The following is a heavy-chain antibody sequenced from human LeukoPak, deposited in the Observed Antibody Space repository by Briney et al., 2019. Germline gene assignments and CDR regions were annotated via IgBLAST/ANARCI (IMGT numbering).Heavy chain of an antibody. D-gene: IGHD6-19*01. CDR3: ARDGLAVAGTCGY. CDR1: GFTFSSYS. Sequence: GGSLRLSCAASGFTFSSYSMNWVRQAPGKGLEWVSSISSSSSYIYYADSVKGRFTISRDNAKNSLYLQMNSLRAEDTAVYYCARDGLAVAGTCGYWGQGTLVTVSS. CDR2: ISSSSSYI. J-gene: IGHJ4*02. V-gene: IGHV3-21*01.